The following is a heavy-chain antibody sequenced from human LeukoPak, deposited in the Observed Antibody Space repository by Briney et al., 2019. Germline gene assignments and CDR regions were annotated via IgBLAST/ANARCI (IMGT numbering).Heavy chain of an antibody. CDR1: GGSISSYY. CDR2: IYYSGST. D-gene: IGHD5-24*01. Sequence: PSETLSLTCTVSGGSISSYYWSWIRQPPGKGLEWIGYIYYSGSTNYNPSLKSRVTISVDTSKDQFSLKLSSVTAADTAVYYCVSGGDGYNTDYWGQGTLVTVSS. J-gene: IGHJ4*02. CDR3: VSGGDGYNTDY. V-gene: IGHV4-59*01.